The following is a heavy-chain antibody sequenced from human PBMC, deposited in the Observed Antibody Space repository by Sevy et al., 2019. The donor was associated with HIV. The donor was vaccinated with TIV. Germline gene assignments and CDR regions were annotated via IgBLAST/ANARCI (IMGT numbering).Heavy chain of an antibody. V-gene: IGHV4-4*07. CDR1: GGSISSYY. J-gene: IGHJ3*02. CDR2: IYISGGT. CDR3: VRGYYYDRSGNYYDSFDI. D-gene: IGHD3-22*01. Sequence: SETLSLTCTVSGGSISSYYYSWIRQSAGKGLEWIGRIYISGGTNYNPSLRSRVTMSVDASKIQFSLGLSSVTAADTALYYCVRGYYYDRSGNYYDSFDIWGQGTMVTVSS.